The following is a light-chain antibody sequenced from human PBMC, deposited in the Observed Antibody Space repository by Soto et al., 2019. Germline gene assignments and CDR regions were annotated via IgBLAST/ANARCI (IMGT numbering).Light chain of an antibody. Sequence: EIVMTQSPATLSVSPGERATLSCRASQSVSSNLAWYQQKPGQAPRLLIYGASTRATGIPARFSGSGSGTEFTLTISSLEFEDFAVYYYQQYNNWPPITVGQGTRLEIK. CDR1: QSVSSN. V-gene: IGKV3-15*01. J-gene: IGKJ5*01. CDR3: QQYNNWPPIT. CDR2: GAS.